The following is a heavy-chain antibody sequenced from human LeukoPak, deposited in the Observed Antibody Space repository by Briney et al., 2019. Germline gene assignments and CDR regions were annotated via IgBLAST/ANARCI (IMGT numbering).Heavy chain of an antibody. J-gene: IGHJ4*02. D-gene: IGHD1-26*01. CDR2: INSDGGST. CDR3: ARGGTSGSLIY. CDR1: GFTFSNYW. Sequence: GGSLRLSCAASGFTFSNYWMHWVRQDPSKGLVWVSRINSDGGSTGYADSVKGRFTISRDNAKNTLYLQMNSLRAEDTALYYCARGGTSGSLIYWGQGTLVTVSS. V-gene: IGHV3-74*01.